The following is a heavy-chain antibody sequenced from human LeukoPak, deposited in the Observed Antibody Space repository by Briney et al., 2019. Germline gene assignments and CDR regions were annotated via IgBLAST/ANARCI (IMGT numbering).Heavy chain of an antibody. V-gene: IGHV3-23*01. Sequence: PGGSLRLSCSASGFTLSSYAMNWVRQAPGKGLEWVSAISGSSGSTYYADSVKGRFTISRDNSKNTLYLQMNSLRAEDTALYYCANARRHCSSTSCYIYFYYGMDVWGQGTTVTVSS. CDR3: ANARRHCSSTSCYIYFYYGMDV. D-gene: IGHD2-2*02. J-gene: IGHJ6*02. CDR2: ISGSSGST. CDR1: GFTLSSYA.